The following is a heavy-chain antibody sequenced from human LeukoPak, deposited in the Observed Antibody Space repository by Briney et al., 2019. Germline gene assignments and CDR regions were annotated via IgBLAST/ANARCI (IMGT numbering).Heavy chain of an antibody. J-gene: IGHJ4*02. CDR2: IYHSGAT. CDR1: GDSITSPNW. V-gene: IGHV4-4*02. Sequence: SETLSLTCDVSGDSITSPNWWSWVRQPPGKGLEWIGEIYHSGATNYNPSLKSRVTMSVDKSKNQFSLKLTSVTAADTAVYYCARDRGISMAGDWGQGTLVTVSS. CDR3: ARDRGISMAGD. D-gene: IGHD2/OR15-2a*01.